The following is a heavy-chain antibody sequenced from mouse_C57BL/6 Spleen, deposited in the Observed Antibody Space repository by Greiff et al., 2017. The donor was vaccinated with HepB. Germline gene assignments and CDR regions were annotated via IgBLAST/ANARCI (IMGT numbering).Heavy chain of an antibody. Sequence: DVKLQESGGGLVKPGGSLKLSCAASGFTFSSYAMSWVRQTPEKRLEWVATISDGGSYTYYPDNVKGRFTISRDNAKNNLYLQMSHLKSEDTAMYYCARRPGAMDYWGQGTSVTVSS. CDR2: ISDGGSYT. V-gene: IGHV5-4*03. CDR1: GFTFSSYA. J-gene: IGHJ4*01. CDR3: ARRPGAMDY.